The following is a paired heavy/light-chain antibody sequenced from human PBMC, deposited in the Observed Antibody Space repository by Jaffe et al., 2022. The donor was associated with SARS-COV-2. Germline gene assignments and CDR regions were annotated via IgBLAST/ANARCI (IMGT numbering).Heavy chain of an antibody. CDR3: ARDGDEIPPLAHTTTVTNDWYFDL. Sequence: QVQLQESGPGLVKPSETLSLTCTVSGGSISSYYWSWIRQPAGKGLEWIGRIYTSGSTNYNPSLKSRVTMSVDTSKNQFSLKLSSVTAADTAVYYCARDGDEIPPLAHTTTVTNDWYFDLWGRGTLVTVSS. J-gene: IGHJ2*01. CDR2: IYTSGST. D-gene: IGHD4-17*01. V-gene: IGHV4-4*07. CDR1: GGSISSYY.
Light chain of an antibody. Sequence: SYELTQPPSVSVSPGQTARITCSGDALPKQYAYWYQQKPGQAPVLVIYKDSERPSGIPERFSGSSSGTTVTLTISGVQAEDEADYYCQSADSSGTRVVFGGGTKLTVL. J-gene: IGLJ2*01. CDR2: KDS. CDR1: ALPKQY. CDR3: QSADSSGTRVV. V-gene: IGLV3-25*03.